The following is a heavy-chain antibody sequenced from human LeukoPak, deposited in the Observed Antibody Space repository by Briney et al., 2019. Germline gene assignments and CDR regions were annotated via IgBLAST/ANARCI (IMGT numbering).Heavy chain of an antibody. J-gene: IGHJ4*02. CDR2: INSDGSTT. D-gene: IGHD1-1*01. CDR1: GFTFSSYC. Sequence: GGSLRLSCAASGFTFSSYCMHWVRQAPGKGLVLVSRINSDGSTTSYADSVKGRFTISSDNAKNTMYLQMNSLRDKDTGVYYCARATGATYNFDYWGQGSLVTVSS. CDR3: ARATGATYNFDY. V-gene: IGHV3-74*01.